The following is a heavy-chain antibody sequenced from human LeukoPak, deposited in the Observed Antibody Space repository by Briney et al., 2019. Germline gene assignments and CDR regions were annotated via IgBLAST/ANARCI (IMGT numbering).Heavy chain of an antibody. CDR1: GGTFSSYA. D-gene: IGHD3-22*01. CDR3: ARDLGHYYYDSSGYYPCYFDY. CDR2: IIPIFGTA. J-gene: IGHJ4*02. V-gene: IGHV1-69*13. Sequence: SVKVSCKASGGTFSSYAIGWVRQAPGQGLEWMGGIIPIFGTANYAQKFQGRVTITADESTSTAYMELSSLRSEDTAVYYCARDLGHYYYDSSGYYPCYFDYWGQETLVTVSS.